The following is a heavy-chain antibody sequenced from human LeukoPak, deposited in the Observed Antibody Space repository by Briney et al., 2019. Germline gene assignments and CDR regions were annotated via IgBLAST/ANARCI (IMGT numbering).Heavy chain of an antibody. V-gene: IGHV7-4-1*02. CDR3: VSGYYYFYMDV. CDR2: INTNSGNL. D-gene: IGHD3-10*01. Sequence: ASVKVSCKASGYTCTTNAMNWVRQAPGQGLEWMGWINTNSGNLTYAQGFTGRFVFSLDTSISTAYLQINNLKAEDTAVYYCVSGYYYFYMDVWGKGTTVSVSS. J-gene: IGHJ6*03. CDR1: GYTCTTNA.